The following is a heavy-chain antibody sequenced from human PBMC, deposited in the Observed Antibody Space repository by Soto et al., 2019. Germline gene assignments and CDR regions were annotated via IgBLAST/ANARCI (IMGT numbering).Heavy chain of an antibody. CDR1: GGSISDNW. CDR2: ISHTGTT. J-gene: IGHJ4*02. Sequence: QVQLQESGPGLVKPSGTLSLTCAVSGGSISDNWWSWVRQPPGKGLEWIGEISHTGTTHYNPSLRSRVTISKDKSKYQFSLNLSSVTAAAPAVYYCSRHIAVPRTRGFDFWGQGTLVPVFS. CDR3: SRHIAVPRTRGFDF. D-gene: IGHD6-19*01. V-gene: IGHV4-4*02.